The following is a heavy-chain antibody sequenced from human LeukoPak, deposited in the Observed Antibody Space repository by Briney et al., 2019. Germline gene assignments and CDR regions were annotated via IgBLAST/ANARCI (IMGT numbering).Heavy chain of an antibody. CDR2: IYYSGST. V-gene: IGHV4-59*01. Sequence: PSETLSLTCTVSGDSINTYYWSWIRQPPGKGLEWIGYIYYSGSTSYNPSLKSRVTISVDTSKNQFSLKVSSVTAADTAVYYCARGYGDFRVEGRYFHSWGQGTLVTVSS. CDR1: GDSINTYY. CDR3: ARGYGDFRVEGRYFHS. J-gene: IGHJ4*02. D-gene: IGHD4-17*01.